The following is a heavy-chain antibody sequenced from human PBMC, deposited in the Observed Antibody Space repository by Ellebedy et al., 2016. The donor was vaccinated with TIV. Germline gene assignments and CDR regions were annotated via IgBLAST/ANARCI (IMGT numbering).Heavy chain of an antibody. CDR2: ISGSGGST. CDR1: GFTFSTYA. D-gene: IGHD1-26*01. Sequence: GESLKISCAASGFTFSTYAMSWVRQAPGKGLEWVSAISGSGGSTYYANSVKGRFTISRDNSKNTLYLQMNSLRAEDTAVYYCAKGTVGATNDPDYWGQGTLVTVSS. V-gene: IGHV3-23*01. CDR3: AKGTVGATNDPDY. J-gene: IGHJ4*02.